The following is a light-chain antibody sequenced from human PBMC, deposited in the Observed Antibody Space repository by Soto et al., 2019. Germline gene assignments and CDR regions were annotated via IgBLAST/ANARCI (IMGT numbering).Light chain of an antibody. J-gene: IGLJ7*01. CDR2: IDD. Sequence: QLVLTQPPSLSGTPGQRVTISCSGSTSNIAGNTVHWYQHLPETAPKLLIYIDDQRPSGVPDRFSGAKSGTSASLAISGLQSEDEADYYGATWDDSLNAAVFGGGTQLTVL. CDR3: ATWDDSLNAAV. V-gene: IGLV1-44*01. CDR1: TSNIAGNT.